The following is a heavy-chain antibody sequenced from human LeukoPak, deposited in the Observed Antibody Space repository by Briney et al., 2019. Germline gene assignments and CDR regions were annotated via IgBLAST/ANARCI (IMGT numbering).Heavy chain of an antibody. D-gene: IGHD4-23*01. CDR2: IYTSGST. V-gene: IGHV4-61*02. J-gene: IGHJ4*02. CDR3: ARGPSMVVTHGDY. Sequence: SQTLSLTCTVSGGSISSGSYYWSWIRQPAGKGLEWIGRIYTSGSTNYNPSLKSRVTISVDTSKNQFSLKLSSVTAADTAVYYCARGPSMVVTHGDYWGQGTLVTLSS. CDR1: GGSISSGSYY.